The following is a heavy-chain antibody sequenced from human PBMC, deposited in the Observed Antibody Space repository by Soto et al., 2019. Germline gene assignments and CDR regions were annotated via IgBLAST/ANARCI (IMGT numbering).Heavy chain of an antibody. CDR3: ARLLQYYDSSGYSDY. Sequence: SETLSLTCTVSGGSISSGDYYWSWIRQPPGKGLEWIGYIYYSGSTYYNPSLKGRVTISVDTSKNQFSLKLSSVTAADTAVYYCARLLQYYDSSGYSDYWGQGTLVTVSS. CDR1: GGSISSGDYY. CDR2: IYYSGST. V-gene: IGHV4-30-4*01. J-gene: IGHJ4*02. D-gene: IGHD3-22*01.